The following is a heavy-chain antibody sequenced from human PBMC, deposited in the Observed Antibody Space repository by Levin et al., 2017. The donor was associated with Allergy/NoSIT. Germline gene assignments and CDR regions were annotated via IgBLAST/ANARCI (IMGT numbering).Heavy chain of an antibody. V-gene: IGHV1-69*13. D-gene: IGHD3-10*01. Sequence: SVKVSCKASGGTFSSYAISWVRQAPGQGLEWMGGIIPIFGTANYAQKFQGRVTITADESTSTAYMELSSLRSEDTAVYYCARGGYYGSGSYMNWFDPWGQGTLVTVSS. CDR1: GGTFSSYA. CDR2: IIPIFGTA. CDR3: ARGGYYGSGSYMNWFDP. J-gene: IGHJ5*02.